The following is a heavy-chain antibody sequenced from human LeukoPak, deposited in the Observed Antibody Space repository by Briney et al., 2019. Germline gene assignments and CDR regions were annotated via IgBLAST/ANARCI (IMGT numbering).Heavy chain of an antibody. V-gene: IGHV3-21*01. CDR2: ISSSSSYI. Sequence: GGSLRLSCAASGFTFSSYSMNWVRQAPGKGLEWVSSISSSSSYIYYADSVRGRFTISRDNAKNSLYLQMNSLRAEDTAVYYCAGTSVPAAISPYFFDSWGQGTLVTVSS. CDR1: GFTFSSYS. D-gene: IGHD2-2*02. J-gene: IGHJ4*02. CDR3: AGTSVPAAISPYFFDS.